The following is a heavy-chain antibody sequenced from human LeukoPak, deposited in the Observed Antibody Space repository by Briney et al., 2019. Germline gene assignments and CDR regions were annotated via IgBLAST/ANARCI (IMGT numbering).Heavy chain of an antibody. J-gene: IGHJ4*02. V-gene: IGHV3-23*01. Sequence: GGSLRLSCAASGFSFSTYAMSWVRQAPGKGLEWVSGVNGNGGSTSYADSVKGRFTIFRDNSKNTVYLQINSLRVEDTAVYYCAKSLYGGCDYWGQGTVVTVSS. CDR1: GFSFSTYA. CDR2: VNGNGGST. D-gene: IGHD3-16*02. CDR3: AKSLYGGCDY.